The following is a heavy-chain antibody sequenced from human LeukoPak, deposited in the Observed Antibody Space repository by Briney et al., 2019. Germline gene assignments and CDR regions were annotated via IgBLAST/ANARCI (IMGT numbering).Heavy chain of an antibody. Sequence: PGGSLRLSCAASGFTFSSYAMHWVRQAPGKGLEWVAVISYDGSNKYYADSVKGRFTISRDNSKNTLYLQMNSLRAEDTAVYYCARDLGYGGKGEYFDYWGQGTLVTVSS. J-gene: IGHJ4*02. CDR1: GFTFSSYA. CDR2: ISYDGSNK. D-gene: IGHD4-23*01. V-gene: IGHV3-30-3*01. CDR3: ARDLGYGGKGEYFDY.